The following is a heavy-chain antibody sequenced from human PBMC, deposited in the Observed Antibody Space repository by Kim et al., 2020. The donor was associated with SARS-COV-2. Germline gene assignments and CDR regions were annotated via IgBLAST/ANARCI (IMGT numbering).Heavy chain of an antibody. J-gene: IGHJ5*02. D-gene: IGHD6-13*01. Sequence: SETLSLTCTVSGDSISRGANYWSWIRQHPGKGLEWIAYVYYSGSTYYNPSLKSRVTISVDTSKNQFSLRLSSVTAADTAVYYCARGHYSVTGFPCHDFDPWGQGTLVTVSS. CDR1: GDSISRGANY. CDR3: ARGHYSVTGFPCHDFDP. V-gene: IGHV4-31*03. CDR2: VYYSGST.